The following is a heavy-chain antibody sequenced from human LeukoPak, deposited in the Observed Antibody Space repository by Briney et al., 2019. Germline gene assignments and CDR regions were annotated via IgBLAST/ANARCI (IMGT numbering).Heavy chain of an antibody. D-gene: IGHD6-19*01. CDR1: GGSISSGGYC. Sequence: SETLSLTCTVSGGSISSGGYCWSWIRQHPGKGLEWIGYIYYSGSTYYNPSLKSRVTISVDTSKNQFSLKLSSVTAADTAVYYCAREYTLYRSGWFLDYWGQGTVVTVSS. CDR3: AREYTLYRSGWFLDY. CDR2: IYYSGST. V-gene: IGHV4-31*03. J-gene: IGHJ4*02.